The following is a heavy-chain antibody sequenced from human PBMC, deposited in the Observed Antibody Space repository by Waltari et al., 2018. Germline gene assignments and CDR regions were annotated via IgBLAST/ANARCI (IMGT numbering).Heavy chain of an antibody. CDR1: GFTFSSYW. J-gene: IGHJ4*02. V-gene: IGHV3-74*01. CDR3: ARARWLDY. Sequence: DVQLLESGGGLAQPGGSLRLSCAASGFTFSSYWMYWYRQVTGKGLMWVSQINADGNRPNYADSVRGRFTIYRDNAKDTLYLQMNSLRVEDTGVYYCARARWLDYWGQGTLVTVSS. CDR2: INADGNRP. D-gene: IGHD2-15*01.